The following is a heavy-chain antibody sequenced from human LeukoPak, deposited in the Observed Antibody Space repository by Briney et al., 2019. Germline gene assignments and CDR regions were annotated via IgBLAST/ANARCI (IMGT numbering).Heavy chain of an antibody. CDR2: INPSGRI. D-gene: IGHD3-22*01. CDR1: GGSFSGYY. Sequence: PSETLSLTCAVYGGSFSGYYWTWIRQAPGKGLEWIGEINPSGRISYNPSLKSRLTISVDASKNQFSLNLRSLTAADTAVYYCARGRQEVSMIVVVMTAVSYYLDVWGKRTTVTVS. V-gene: IGHV4-34*01. CDR3: ARGRQEVSMIVVVMTAVSYYLDV. J-gene: IGHJ6*03.